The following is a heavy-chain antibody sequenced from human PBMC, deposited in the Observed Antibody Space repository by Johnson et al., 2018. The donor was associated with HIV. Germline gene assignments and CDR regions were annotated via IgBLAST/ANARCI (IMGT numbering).Heavy chain of an antibody. Sequence: MQLVESGGGLVQPGGSLRLSCAASGFTVSSNYMSWVRQAPGKGLEWVSVIYSGGSTYYADPVKGRFTISRDNSKNTLYLQMNSLRAEDTAVYYCARDRVPDAFDIWGQGTMVTVSS. CDR1: GFTVSSNY. V-gene: IGHV3-66*01. J-gene: IGHJ3*02. CDR2: IYSGGST. CDR3: ARDRVPDAFDI.